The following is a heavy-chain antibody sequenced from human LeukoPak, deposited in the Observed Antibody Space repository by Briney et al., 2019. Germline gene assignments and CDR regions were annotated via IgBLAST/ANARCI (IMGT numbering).Heavy chain of an antibody. CDR2: IYSGGST. Sequence: GSLRLSCAASGFTVSSNYMSWVRQAPGKGLEWVSVIYSGGSTYYADSVKGRFTISRDNSKNTLYLQMNSLRAEDTAVYYCARVKMQQWLVPTSCYFDYWGQGTLVTVSS. CDR1: GFTVSSNY. CDR3: ARVKMQQWLVPTSCYFDY. J-gene: IGHJ4*02. D-gene: IGHD6-19*01. V-gene: IGHV3-53*01.